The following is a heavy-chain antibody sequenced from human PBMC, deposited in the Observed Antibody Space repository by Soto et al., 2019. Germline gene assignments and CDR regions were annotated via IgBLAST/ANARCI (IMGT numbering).Heavy chain of an antibody. J-gene: IGHJ4*02. CDR2: IYHSGST. Sequence: QLQLQESGSGLVKPSQTLSLTCAVSGGSISRGGYSWSWIRQPPGKGLEWIGYIYHSGSTYYNPSLKSRVTISVDRSKNQFSLKLSSVTAADTAVYYCAREGAYGELDYWGQGTLVTVSS. CDR1: GGSISRGGYS. V-gene: IGHV4-30-2*01. D-gene: IGHD4-17*01. CDR3: AREGAYGELDY.